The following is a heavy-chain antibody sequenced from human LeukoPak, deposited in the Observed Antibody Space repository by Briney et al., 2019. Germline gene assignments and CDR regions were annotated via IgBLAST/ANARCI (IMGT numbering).Heavy chain of an antibody. D-gene: IGHD2-2*01. CDR1: GGSFSPYY. J-gene: IGHJ5*02. V-gene: IGHV4-4*07. CDR2: IYASGSVSSSGST. Sequence: SETLSLTCNVSGGSFSPYYWSWVRQPAGKGLEWIGRIYASGSVSSSGSTNYNPSLKSRVTISVDTSKNQFSLKLSSVTAADTAVYYCARGGGIVVVPAASSIKFDPWGQGTLVTVSS. CDR3: ARGGGIVVVPAASSIKFDP.